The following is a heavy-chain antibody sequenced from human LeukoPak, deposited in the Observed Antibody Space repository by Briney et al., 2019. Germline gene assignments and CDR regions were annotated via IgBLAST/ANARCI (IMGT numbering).Heavy chain of an antibody. Sequence: ASVKVSSKASGYTFTRYGISWVRQAPGQGLEWLGWISAYNGKTDYAQNVQARVTLSTDTSTSTAYMELRSLRSDDSAVYYCARDTYTSVTAMDVWGKGTTVTVSS. CDR2: ISAYNGKT. V-gene: IGHV1-18*01. CDR3: ARDTYTSVTAMDV. CDR1: GYTFTRYG. J-gene: IGHJ6*03. D-gene: IGHD4-17*01.